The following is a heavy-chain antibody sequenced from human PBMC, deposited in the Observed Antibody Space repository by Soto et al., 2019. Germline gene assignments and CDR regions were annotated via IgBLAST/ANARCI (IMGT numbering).Heavy chain of an antibody. V-gene: IGHV1-2*02. CDR1: GYTFTGYY. D-gene: IGHD3-22*01. J-gene: IGHJ3*02. Sequence: GASVKVSCKASGYTFTGYYMHWVRQAPGQGLEWMGWINPNSGGTNYAQKFQGRVTMTRDTSISTAYMELSRLRSDDTAVYYCARGAGYYDRSGYYYRAFDIWGQGKMVTVSS. CDR2: INPNSGGT. CDR3: ARGAGYYDRSGYYYRAFDI.